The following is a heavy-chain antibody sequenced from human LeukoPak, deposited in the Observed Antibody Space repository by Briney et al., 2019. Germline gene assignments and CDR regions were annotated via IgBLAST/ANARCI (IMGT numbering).Heavy chain of an antibody. J-gene: IGHJ4*02. V-gene: IGHV4-59*08. CDR3: ARGGLGGITAYSNYLFDY. CDR2: IYYSGST. CDR1: GGSISSYY. Sequence: SETLSLTCTVSGGSISSYYWSWIRQPPGEGLEWIGYIYYSGSTNYNPSLKSRVTMSIDTSKNQFSLNLTSVTAADPAVYYCARGGLGGITAYSNYLFDYWGQGTLVTVSS. D-gene: IGHD4-11*01.